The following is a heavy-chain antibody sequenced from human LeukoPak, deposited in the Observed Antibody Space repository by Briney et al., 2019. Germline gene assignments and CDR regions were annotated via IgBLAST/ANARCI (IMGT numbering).Heavy chain of an antibody. CDR1: GFTFSSYS. Sequence: GGSLRLSCAASGFTFSSYSMNWVRQAPGKGLEWVSSISSSSSYIYYADSVKGRFTISRDNAKNSLYLQMNSLRAEDTAVYYCASSDYDSSGYLDYWGQGTLVTVSS. J-gene: IGHJ4*02. V-gene: IGHV3-21*01. D-gene: IGHD3-22*01. CDR2: ISSSSSYI. CDR3: ASSDYDSSGYLDY.